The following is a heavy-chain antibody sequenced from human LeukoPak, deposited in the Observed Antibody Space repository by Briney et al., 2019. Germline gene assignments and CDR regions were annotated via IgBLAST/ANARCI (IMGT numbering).Heavy chain of an antibody. CDR1: GFTFSSYR. D-gene: IGHD1-26*01. Sequence: GGSLRLSCAASGFTFSSYRMTWVRQAPGKGLEWVSSISSSSSYIYYADSVKGRFTISRDNAKNSLYLQMNSLRAEDTAVYYCARDLESGSSGWFDPWGQGTLVTVSS. CDR2: ISSSSSYI. CDR3: ARDLESGSSGWFDP. V-gene: IGHV3-21*01. J-gene: IGHJ5*02.